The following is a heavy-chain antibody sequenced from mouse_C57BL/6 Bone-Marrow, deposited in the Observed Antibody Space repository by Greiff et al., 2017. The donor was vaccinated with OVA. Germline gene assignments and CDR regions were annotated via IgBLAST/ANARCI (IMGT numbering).Heavy chain of an antibody. Sequence: EVHLVESGGGLVKPGGSLKLSCAASGFTFSSYAMSWVRQTPEKRLEWVATISDGGSYTYYPDNVKGRFTISRDNAKNNLYLQMSHLKSEDTAMYYCARAFYFDVWGTGTTVTVSS. CDR2: ISDGGSYT. CDR1: GFTFSSYA. J-gene: IGHJ1*03. CDR3: ARAFYFDV. V-gene: IGHV5-4*01.